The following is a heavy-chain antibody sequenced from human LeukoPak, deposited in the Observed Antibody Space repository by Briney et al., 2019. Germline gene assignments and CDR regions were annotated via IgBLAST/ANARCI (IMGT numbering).Heavy chain of an antibody. CDR1: GFTFSDYS. CDR3: SRDPRHNDY. Sequence: GGSLRLSCAASGFTFSDYSMNWVRQAPGKGLEWVSSISSSSIYIYYSDSVKGRFTISRDNAKNSLYLQMNSLTVEDTAVYYCSRDPRHNDYWGQGTLVTVSS. CDR2: ISSSSIYI. V-gene: IGHV3-21*04. J-gene: IGHJ4*02.